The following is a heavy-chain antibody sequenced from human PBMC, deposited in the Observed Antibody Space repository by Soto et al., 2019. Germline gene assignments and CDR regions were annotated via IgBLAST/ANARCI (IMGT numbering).Heavy chain of an antibody. J-gene: IGHJ4*02. V-gene: IGHV3-72*01. CDR3: TRTVRDITGHSNFDS. D-gene: IGHD2-8*02. CDR2: SRNKANSYTT. Sequence: PGGSLRLSXAASGFTFSDYYMDWVRQAPGKGLEWVSRSRNKANSYTTEYAASVNGRFTISRDGSKSSLYLQMNSLTTEDTALYYCTRTVRDITGHSNFDSWGQGTLVTVSS. CDR1: GFTFSDYY.